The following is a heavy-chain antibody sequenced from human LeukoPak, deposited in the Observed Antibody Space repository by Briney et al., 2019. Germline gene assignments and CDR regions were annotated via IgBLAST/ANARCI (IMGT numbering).Heavy chain of an antibody. D-gene: IGHD6-13*01. J-gene: IGHJ4*02. V-gene: IGHV4-59*01. CDR2: IYYSGST. Sequence: SETLSLTCTVSGGSISSYYWSWIRQPPGKGLEWIGYIYYSGSTNYNPSLKSRVTISVDTSKNQFSLKLSSVTAADTAVYYCARWAAAGSAFDYWGQGTLVTVSS. CDR1: GGSISSYY. CDR3: ARWAAAGSAFDY.